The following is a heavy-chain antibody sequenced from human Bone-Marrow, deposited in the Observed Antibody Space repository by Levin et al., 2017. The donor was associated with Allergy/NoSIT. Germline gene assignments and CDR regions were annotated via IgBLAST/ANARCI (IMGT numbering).Heavy chain of an antibody. V-gene: IGHV1-69*13. D-gene: IGHD2-2*02. J-gene: IGHJ6*02. CDR1: GDIFSNSS. CDR2: IIPIFGRT. Sequence: ASVKVSCKASGDIFSNSSITWVRQAPGQGLEWMGGIIPIFGRTNYAQKFQDRVSITADESTATAYMELSSLGSDDTAVYYCARGSCTSPNCYTVAYYYYALDVWGQGTTVIVSS. CDR3: ARGSCTSPNCYTVAYYYYALDV.